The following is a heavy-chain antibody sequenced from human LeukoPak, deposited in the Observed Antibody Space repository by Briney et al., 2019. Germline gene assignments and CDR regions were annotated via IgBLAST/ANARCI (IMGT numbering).Heavy chain of an antibody. J-gene: IGHJ4*02. CDR2: IKSKTDGGTT. CDR1: GFTFSNAW. CDR3: TTAPTPYSGTYYGFDY. Sequence: GGSLRLSCAASGFTFSNAWMSWVRQAPGKGLEWVGRIKSKTDGGTTDYAAPVKGKFTISRDDSKNTLNLRMKSLKTEDSAVYYCTTAPTPYSGTYYGFDYWGQGTLVTVSS. D-gene: IGHD1-26*01. V-gene: IGHV3-15*01.